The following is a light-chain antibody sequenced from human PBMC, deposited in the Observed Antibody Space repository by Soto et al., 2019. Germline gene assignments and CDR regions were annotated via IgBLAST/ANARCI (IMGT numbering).Light chain of an antibody. CDR2: DVS. V-gene: IGLV2-14*01. J-gene: IGLJ1*01. Sequence: QSVLTQPASVSGSPGQSITISCTGTSSDVGNSDYVSWYQQHPGKVPKLMIYDVSNRPSGVSNRFSGSKSGNTASLTISGLQAEVEADYYCISFTTSDTYVFGTGTKVTVL. CDR3: ISFTTSDTYV. CDR1: SSDVGNSDY.